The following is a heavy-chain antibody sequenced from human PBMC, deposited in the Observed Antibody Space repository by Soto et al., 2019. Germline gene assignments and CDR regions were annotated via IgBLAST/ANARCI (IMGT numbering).Heavy chain of an antibody. J-gene: IGHJ5*02. V-gene: IGHV1-46*01. CDR2: INPSGGST. Sequence: ASVKVSCKASGYTFTSYYMHWVRQAPGQGLEWMGIINPSGGSTSYAQKFQGRVTMTRDTSTSTVYMELSSLRSEDTAVYYCARDRGVAAAGTFPPNTWFDPWGQGTLVTVSS. CDR1: GYTFTSYY. D-gene: IGHD6-13*01. CDR3: ARDRGVAAAGTFPPNTWFDP.